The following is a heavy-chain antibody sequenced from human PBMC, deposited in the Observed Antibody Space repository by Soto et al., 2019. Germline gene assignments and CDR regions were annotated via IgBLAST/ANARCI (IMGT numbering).Heavy chain of an antibody. D-gene: IGHD3-22*01. CDR2: ISSSAVYI. CDR3: VREGLEYYDAERMSGYK. CDR1: VFNFITYS. J-gene: IGHJ4*02. V-gene: IGHV3-21*01. Sequence: YLRISFAASVFNFITYSLSWVRQAPGKGLEWVASISSSAVYIDYADSVKGRFTISRDNANNSLYLQMNSLRAGDTAILYCVREGLEYYDAERMSGYKWGVGILVTVS.